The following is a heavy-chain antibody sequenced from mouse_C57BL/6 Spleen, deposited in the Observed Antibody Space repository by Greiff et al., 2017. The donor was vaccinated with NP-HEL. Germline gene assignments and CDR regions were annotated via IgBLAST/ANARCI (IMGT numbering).Heavy chain of an antibody. CDR2: INPSTGGT. CDR3: ARGPSSGLYYFDY. D-gene: IGHD3-2*02. CDR1: GYSFTGYY. Sequence: VQLKESGPELVKPGASVKISCKASGYSFTGYYMNWVKQSPEKSLEWIGEINPSTGGTTYNQKFKAKATLTVDKSSSTAYMQLKSLTSEDSAVYYCARGPSSGLYYFDYWGQGTTLTVSS. V-gene: IGHV1-42*01. J-gene: IGHJ2*01.